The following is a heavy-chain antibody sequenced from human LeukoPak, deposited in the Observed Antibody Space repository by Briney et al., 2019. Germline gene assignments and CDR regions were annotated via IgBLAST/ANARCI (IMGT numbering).Heavy chain of an antibody. Sequence: SETLSLTCAVYGGSFSGYYWSWIRQPPGKGLEWIGYIYYSGSTNYNPSLKSRVTISVDASKNQFSLKLSSVTAADTAVYYCVGGLYCSSTSCYRTPFDYWGQGTLVTVSS. J-gene: IGHJ4*02. CDR2: IYYSGST. CDR1: GGSFSGYY. D-gene: IGHD2-2*01. V-gene: IGHV4-59*08. CDR3: VGGLYCSSTSCYRTPFDY.